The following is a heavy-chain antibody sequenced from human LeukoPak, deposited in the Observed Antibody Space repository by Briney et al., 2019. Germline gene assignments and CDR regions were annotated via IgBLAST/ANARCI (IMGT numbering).Heavy chain of an antibody. CDR2: INAGNGKT. D-gene: IGHD6-19*01. Sequence: GASVKVSCKASGYTFTNYAIHWVRQAPGQRLEWMGWINAGNGKTKYSQILQGRVTITRDTSATTAYMELSSLRSEDTAVYYCARGIWDSGHYHFDCWGQGTLVTVSS. J-gene: IGHJ4*02. V-gene: IGHV1-3*01. CDR1: GYTFTNYA. CDR3: ARGIWDSGHYHFDC.